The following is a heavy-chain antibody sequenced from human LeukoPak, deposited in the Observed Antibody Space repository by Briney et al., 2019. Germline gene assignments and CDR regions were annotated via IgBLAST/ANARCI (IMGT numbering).Heavy chain of an antibody. CDR1: GFTFSSYA. Sequence: GGSLRLSCAASGFTFSSYAMSWVRQAPGKGLEWVSSISGSGVSTHYADSVKGRFTITRDNSKNTLYLEMNSLRAEDTAVYYCARRIPAAGHSSYYFDSWGQGALVTVSS. J-gene: IGHJ4*02. V-gene: IGHV3-23*01. CDR2: ISGSGVST. CDR3: ARRIPAAGHSSYYFDS. D-gene: IGHD6-13*01.